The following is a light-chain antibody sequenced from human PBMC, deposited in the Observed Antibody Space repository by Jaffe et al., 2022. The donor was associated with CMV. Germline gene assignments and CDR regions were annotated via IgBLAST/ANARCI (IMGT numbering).Light chain of an antibody. CDR2: GTS. V-gene: IGKV3-20*01. Sequence: EIVLTQSPGTLSLSLGERATLSCRASQSVSSGLLAWYQQKPGQAPRLLISGTSSRATGTPDRFSGSGSGTDFTLTISRLEPEDFAVYYCQHYGSSLRTFGQGTKVEIK. CDR1: QSVSSGL. J-gene: IGKJ1*01. CDR3: QHYGSSLRT.